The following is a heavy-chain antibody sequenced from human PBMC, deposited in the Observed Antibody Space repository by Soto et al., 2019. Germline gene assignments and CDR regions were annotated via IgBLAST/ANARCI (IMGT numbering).Heavy chain of an antibody. CDR3: ARDYRGTCYYYYGMDV. CDR1: GFTFSSYS. CDR2: ISSSSSTI. V-gene: IGHV3-48*02. J-gene: IGHJ6*02. D-gene: IGHD1-26*01. Sequence: EVQLVESGGGLIQPGGSLRLSCAASGFTFSSYSMNWVRQAPGKGLEWLSYISSSSSTIYYADSVKGRFTISRDNAKNALFLQMNSLRDEDTAVYYCARDYRGTCYYYYGMDVWRQGTTLTVSS.